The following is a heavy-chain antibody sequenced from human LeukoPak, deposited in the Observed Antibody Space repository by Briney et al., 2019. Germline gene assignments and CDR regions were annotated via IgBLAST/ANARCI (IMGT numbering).Heavy chain of an antibody. D-gene: IGHD3-10*01. Sequence: SVKVSCKASGGTFSSYAISWVRQAPGQGLEWMGGIIPIFGTANYAQKFQGRVTITTDESTSTAYMELSSLRSEDTAVYYCARVATMVRGVIINDAFDIWGQGTMVTVSS. CDR3: ARVATMVRGVIINDAFDI. V-gene: IGHV1-69*05. CDR1: GGTFSSYA. J-gene: IGHJ3*02. CDR2: IIPIFGTA.